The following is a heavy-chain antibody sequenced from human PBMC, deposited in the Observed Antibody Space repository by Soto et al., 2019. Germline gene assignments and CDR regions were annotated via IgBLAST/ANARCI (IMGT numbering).Heavy chain of an antibody. V-gene: IGHV3-9*01. CDR1: GFSFDDYC. CDR2: ISWNSGDI. Sequence: EVQLVESGGGSVQPGRSLRLSCAASGFSFDDYCMHWVRQGPGKGLEWVSGISWNSGDIYYADSVKGRFTISRDNAKRSLYLQMNSLRTEDTALYYCAKDNDLDRDGPFDYWGQGILVTVSS. CDR3: AKDNDLDRDGPFDY. D-gene: IGHD2-2*03. J-gene: IGHJ4*02.